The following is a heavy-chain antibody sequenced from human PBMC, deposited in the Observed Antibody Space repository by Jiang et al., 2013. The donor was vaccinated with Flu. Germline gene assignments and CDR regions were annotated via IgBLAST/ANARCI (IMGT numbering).Heavy chain of an antibody. CDR2: IYHSGST. Sequence: GPGLVKPSQTLSLTCAVSGGSISSGGYSWSWIRQPPGKGLEWIGYIYHSGSTYYNPSLKSRVTISVDRSKNQFSLKLSSVTAADTAVYYCARVGEDGYNYYFDYWGQGTLVTV. D-gene: IGHD5-24*01. CDR3: ARVGEDGYNYYFDY. CDR1: GGSISSGGYS. J-gene: IGHJ4*02. V-gene: IGHV4-30-2*01.